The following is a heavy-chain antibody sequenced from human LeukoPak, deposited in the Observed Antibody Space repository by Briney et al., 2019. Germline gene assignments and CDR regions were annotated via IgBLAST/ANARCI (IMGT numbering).Heavy chain of an antibody. Sequence: SETLSLTCTVSGGSISSYYWSWIRQPPGKGLEWIGYIYYSGSTNYNPTLKSRVTISVDTSKNQFSLKLSSVTAADTAVYYCARDLYSSGWDYWGQGTLVTVSS. CDR3: ARDLYSSGWDY. J-gene: IGHJ4*02. CDR1: GGSISSYY. V-gene: IGHV4-59*01. D-gene: IGHD6-19*01. CDR2: IYYSGST.